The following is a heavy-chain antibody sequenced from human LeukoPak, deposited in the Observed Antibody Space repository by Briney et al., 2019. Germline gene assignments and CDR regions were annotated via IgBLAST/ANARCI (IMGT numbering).Heavy chain of an antibody. D-gene: IGHD6-19*01. CDR2: IYYNGST. V-gene: IGHV4-31*03. CDR3: ARGYKLSSGWPNDAFDI. Sequence: SETLSLTCTVSGGSIGSGGYYWSWIRQHPGKGLEWIGYIYYNGSTYYNPSLKSRVTISVGTSKNQFSLKLSSVTAADTAVYYCARGYKLSSGWPNDAFDIWGQGTMVTVSS. J-gene: IGHJ3*02. CDR1: GGSIGSGGYY.